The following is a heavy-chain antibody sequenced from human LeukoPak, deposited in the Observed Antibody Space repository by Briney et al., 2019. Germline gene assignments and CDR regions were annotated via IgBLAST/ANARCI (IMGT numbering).Heavy chain of an antibody. J-gene: IGHJ4*02. CDR1: GGSISSSSYY. V-gene: IGHV4-39*01. CDR2: IYYSGST. Sequence: SETLSLTCTVSGGSISSSSYYWGWIRQPPGKGLEWIGSIYYSGSTYYNPSLKSRVTISVDTSKNQFSLKLSSVTAADTAVYYCARQSGSWSEYWGQGTLVTVSS. CDR3: ARQSGSWSEY. D-gene: IGHD6-13*01.